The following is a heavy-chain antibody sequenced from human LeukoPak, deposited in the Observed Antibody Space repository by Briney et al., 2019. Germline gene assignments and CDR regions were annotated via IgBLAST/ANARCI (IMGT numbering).Heavy chain of an antibody. CDR3: ARALSRSSSWEFDP. Sequence: PSETLSLTCTVSGGSIGGYYWSWIRQPAGKGLELIGRIYTSEFTNYNPSLKSRVIMSVDTSKNQFSLKLNSVTAADTAVYYCARALSRSSSWEFDPWGQGILVTVSS. D-gene: IGHD6-13*01. CDR2: IYTSEFT. V-gene: IGHV4-4*07. CDR1: GGSIGGYY. J-gene: IGHJ5*02.